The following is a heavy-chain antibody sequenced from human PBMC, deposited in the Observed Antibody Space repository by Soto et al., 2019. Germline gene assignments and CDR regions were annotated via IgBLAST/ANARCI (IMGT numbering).Heavy chain of an antibody. CDR3: ARDQSAAAGGYYFGH. CDR2: IYSSGST. D-gene: IGHD6-13*01. V-gene: IGHV4-59*01. Sequence: SETLSLTCTVSGDSITSYYWSWVRQPPGKGLEWIGYIYSSGSTNYNPSLKSRVTISVDTSKNQFSLKLSSVTAADTAVYYCARDQSAAAGGYYFGHWGQGTLVTVSS. CDR1: GDSITSYY. J-gene: IGHJ4*02.